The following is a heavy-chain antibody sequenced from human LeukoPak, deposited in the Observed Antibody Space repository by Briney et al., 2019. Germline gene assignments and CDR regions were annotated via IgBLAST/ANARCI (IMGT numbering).Heavy chain of an antibody. CDR3: ARGVYIAAAQYAY. J-gene: IGHJ4*02. CDR1: GGSISSYY. D-gene: IGHD6-13*01. V-gene: IGHV4-59*01. CDR2: IYYSGTS. Sequence: SETLSLTCTVSGGSISSYYWSWIRQPPGKGLEWIGYIYYSGTSNYNPSLKSRVTISVDTSKNQFSLKLSSVTAADTAVYYCARGVYIAAAQYAYWGQGTLVTVSS.